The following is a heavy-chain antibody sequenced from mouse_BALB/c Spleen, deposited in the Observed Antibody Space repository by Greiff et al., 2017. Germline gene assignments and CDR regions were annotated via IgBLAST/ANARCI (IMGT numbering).Heavy chain of an antibody. Sequence: VQLQQPGAELVKPGASVKLSCKASGYTFTSYWMHWVKQRPGQGLEWIGEIDPSDSYTNYNQKFKGKATLTVDKSSSTAYMQLSSLTSEDSAVYYCARDANWDGDYWGQGTTLTVSS. J-gene: IGHJ2*01. CDR2: IDPSDSYT. V-gene: IGHV1-69*02. D-gene: IGHD4-1*01. CDR3: ARDANWDGDY. CDR1: GYTFTSYW.